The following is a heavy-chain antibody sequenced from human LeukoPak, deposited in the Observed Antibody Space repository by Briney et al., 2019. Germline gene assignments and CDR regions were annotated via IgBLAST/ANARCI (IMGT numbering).Heavy chain of an antibody. D-gene: IGHD5-12*01. Sequence: GGSLRLSCAASGFTFSSYGMHWVRQAPGKGLEWVAFIRYDGSNKYYADSVKGRFTISRDNSKNTLYLQMNSLRAEDTAVYYCAKDQDIVATFFDYWGQGTLVTVSS. CDR2: IRYDGSNK. J-gene: IGHJ4*02. V-gene: IGHV3-30*02. CDR1: GFTFSSYG. CDR3: AKDQDIVATFFDY.